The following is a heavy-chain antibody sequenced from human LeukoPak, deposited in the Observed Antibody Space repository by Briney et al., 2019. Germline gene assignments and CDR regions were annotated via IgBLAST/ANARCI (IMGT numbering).Heavy chain of an antibody. CDR2: IYHSGST. J-gene: IGHJ4*01. Sequence: SETLSLTCDVSGGSISNNNWWHWVRQPPGKGLEWIGEIYHSGSTYYNPSLKSRVTISLDKSKNQFSLNLRSVTAADTAIYYCASEIARSGNPFFDHCGHGTLVTVSS. CDR1: GGSISNNNW. CDR3: ASEIARSGNPFFDH. D-gene: IGHD2-21*01. V-gene: IGHV4-4*02.